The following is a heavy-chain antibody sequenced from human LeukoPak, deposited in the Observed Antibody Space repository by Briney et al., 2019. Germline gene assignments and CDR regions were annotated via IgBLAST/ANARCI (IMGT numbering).Heavy chain of an antibody. CDR2: IIPIFGTA. D-gene: IGHD3-10*01. Sequence: GASVKVSFKASGGTFSSYAISWVRQAPGQGLEWMGGIIPIFGTANYAQKFQGRVTITADESTSTAYMELSSLRSEDTAVYYCARVDYGSGHTYAFDIWGQGTMVTVSS. CDR1: GGTFSSYA. J-gene: IGHJ3*02. CDR3: ARVDYGSGHTYAFDI. V-gene: IGHV1-69*13.